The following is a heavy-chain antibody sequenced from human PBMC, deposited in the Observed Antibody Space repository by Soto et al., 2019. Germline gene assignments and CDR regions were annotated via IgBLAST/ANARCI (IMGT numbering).Heavy chain of an antibody. CDR3: ASSGYCSGGSCSKAKPIDY. V-gene: IGHV4-34*01. CDR2: INHSGST. Sequence: PSETLSLTCAVYGGSFSGYYWSWIRQPPGKGLEWIGEINHSGSTNYNPSLKSRVTISVDTSKNQFSLKLSSVTAADTAVYYCASSGYCSGGSCSKAKPIDYWGQGTLVTVSS. J-gene: IGHJ4*02. CDR1: GGSFSGYY. D-gene: IGHD2-15*01.